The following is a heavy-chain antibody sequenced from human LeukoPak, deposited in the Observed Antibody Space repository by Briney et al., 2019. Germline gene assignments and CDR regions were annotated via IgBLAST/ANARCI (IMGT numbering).Heavy chain of an antibody. Sequence: GGSLSLSCAASGFTFSSYAMSWVRQAPGKGLEWVSAISGSGGSTYYADSVKGRFTISRDNSKNTLYLQMNSLRAEDTAVYYCAKDKLAAAGTDYYYGMDVWGQGTTVTVSS. V-gene: IGHV3-23*01. J-gene: IGHJ6*02. CDR2: ISGSGGST. D-gene: IGHD6-13*01. CDR3: AKDKLAAAGTDYYYGMDV. CDR1: GFTFSSYA.